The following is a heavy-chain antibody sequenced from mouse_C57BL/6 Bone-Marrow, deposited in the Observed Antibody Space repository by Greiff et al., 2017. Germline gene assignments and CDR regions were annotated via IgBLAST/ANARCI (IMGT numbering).Heavy chain of an antibody. Sequence: QVQLKESGAELARPGASVKLSCKASGYTFTSYGISWVKQRTGQGLEWIGEIYPRSGNNYYNEKFKGKATLTADKSSSTAYMELRSLTSEDSAVYFCARESIYYDYDGGVYWGQGTTLTVSS. D-gene: IGHD2-4*01. CDR2: IYPRSGNN. V-gene: IGHV1-81*01. CDR1: GYTFTSYG. J-gene: IGHJ2*01. CDR3: ARESIYYDYDGGVY.